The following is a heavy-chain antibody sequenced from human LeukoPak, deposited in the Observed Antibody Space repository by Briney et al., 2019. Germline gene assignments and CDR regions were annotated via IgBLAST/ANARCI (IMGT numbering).Heavy chain of an antibody. D-gene: IGHD5-18*01. Sequence: GRSLRLSCTASGFTFGDYAMSWVRQAPGKGREWVGFISSKAYGGTTEYAASVKGRFTISRDDSKSIAYLQMNSLKTEDTAVYYCTRDSRGYSYGFCFDYWGQGTLVTVSS. J-gene: IGHJ4*02. CDR3: TRDSRGYSYGFCFDY. V-gene: IGHV3-49*04. CDR2: ISSKAYGGTT. CDR1: GFTFGDYA.